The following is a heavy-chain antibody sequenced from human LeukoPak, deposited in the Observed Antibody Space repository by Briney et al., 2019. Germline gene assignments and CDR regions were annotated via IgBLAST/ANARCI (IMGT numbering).Heavy chain of an antibody. V-gene: IGHV3-30*02. J-gene: IGHJ4*02. CDR1: GFSFSDYG. CDR3: VKDQAGG. CDR2: ILYDGSQK. D-gene: IGHD6-19*01. Sequence: PGGSLRLSCEASGFSFSDYGMHWVRQGPGKGLEWVAFILYDGSQKHYADSVKGRFTVSRDNSKNTVYLQMNSLRTEDTAVYYCVKDQAGGWGQGTLVTVSS.